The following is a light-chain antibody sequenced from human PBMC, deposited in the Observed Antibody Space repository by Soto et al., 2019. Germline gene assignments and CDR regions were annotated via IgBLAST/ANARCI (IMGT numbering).Light chain of an antibody. Sequence: DIQMTQSPSSLSASVGDRVTITCRASQSVGGNLTWYHQKPGKAPKLLVYDASSWHGEAPSRFSGSGSGTDFTLTISGLQPEDFATYCWQQSYSSPRTFGQGTKLEIK. J-gene: IGKJ2*02. V-gene: IGKV1-39*01. CDR3: QQSYSSPRT. CDR1: QSVGGN. CDR2: DAS.